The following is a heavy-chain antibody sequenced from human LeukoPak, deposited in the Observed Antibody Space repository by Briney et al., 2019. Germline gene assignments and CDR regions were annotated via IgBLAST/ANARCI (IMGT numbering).Heavy chain of an antibody. CDR2: IYYSGST. Sequence: SETLSLTCTVSGGSISSYYWSWIRQPPGKGLEWIGYIYYSGSTNYNPSLKSRVTISVDTSKNQFSLKLSSVTAEDTAVYYCAKDEGDGRYYGSGSLYWGQGTLVTVSS. J-gene: IGHJ4*02. V-gene: IGHV4-59*01. D-gene: IGHD3-10*01. CDR3: AKDEGDGRYYGSGSLY. CDR1: GGSISSYY.